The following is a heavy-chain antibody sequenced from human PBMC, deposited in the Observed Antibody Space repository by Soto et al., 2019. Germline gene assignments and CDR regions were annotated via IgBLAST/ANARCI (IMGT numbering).Heavy chain of an antibody. CDR1: GYTFTSYD. CDR3: ARGHEWDDSSGYYYPGY. Sequence: QVQLVQSGAEVKKPGASVKVSCKASGYTFTSYDISWVRQAPGQGLEWMGGIIPIFGTANYAQKFQGRVTITADESTSTAYMELSSLRSEDTAVYYCARGHEWDDSSGYYYPGYWGQGTLVTVSS. V-gene: IGHV1-69*01. J-gene: IGHJ4*02. D-gene: IGHD3-22*01. CDR2: IIPIFGTA.